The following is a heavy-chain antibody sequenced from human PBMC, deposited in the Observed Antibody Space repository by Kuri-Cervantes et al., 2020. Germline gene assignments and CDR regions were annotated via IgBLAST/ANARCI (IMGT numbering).Heavy chain of an antibody. V-gene: IGHV3-48*01. D-gene: IGHD3-10*01. CDR3: ARSARGVIITQPRDY. Sequence: GGSRRPSCPPFGSTLTSYSMNWVRQVPGKGLEWVSYISSSSSTIYYADFVKGGFTISRDNSKNTLYLQMNSLRAEDTAVYYCARSARGVIITQPRDYWGQGTLVTVSS. J-gene: IGHJ4*02. CDR1: GSTLTSYS. CDR2: ISSSSSTI.